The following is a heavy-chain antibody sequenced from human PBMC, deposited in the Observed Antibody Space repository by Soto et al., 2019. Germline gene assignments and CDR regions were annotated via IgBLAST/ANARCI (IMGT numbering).Heavy chain of an antibody. J-gene: IGHJ6*02. V-gene: IGHV4-59*01. CDR3: ARETYDILTGYYSHGMDV. D-gene: IGHD3-9*01. Sequence: PSETLSLTSPVSGGNISSYYWSWIRQPPGKGLEWIGYIYYSGSTNYNPSLKSRVTISVDTSKNQFSLKLSSVTAADTAVYYCARETYDILTGYYSHGMDVWGQGTTVTVS. CDR2: IYYSGST. CDR1: GGNISSYY.